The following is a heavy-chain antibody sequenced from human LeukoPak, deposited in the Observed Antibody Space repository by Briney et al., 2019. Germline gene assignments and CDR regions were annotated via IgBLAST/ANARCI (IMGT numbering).Heavy chain of an antibody. Sequence: GGSLRLSCAASGFTFSSFDMSWVRQAPGKGLRWVSTLACLDTSCTEYYADSVKGRFSISRDNSRSTLSLQMNSLRVEDTAIYYCARDSEGCFDFWGQGTLVTVSS. D-gene: IGHD3-10*01. CDR3: ARDSEGCFDF. CDR1: GFTFSSFD. J-gene: IGHJ4*02. CDR2: LACLDTSCTE. V-gene: IGHV3-23*01.